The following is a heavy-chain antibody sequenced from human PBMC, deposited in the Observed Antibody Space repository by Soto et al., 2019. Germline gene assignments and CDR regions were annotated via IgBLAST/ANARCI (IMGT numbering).Heavy chain of an antibody. CDR1: GFTFTSYS. D-gene: IGHD1-26*01. CDR2: ISSTTNYI. CDR3: ARESEELTSNFDY. J-gene: IGHJ4*02. V-gene: IGHV3-21*06. Sequence: PGGSLRLSCAASGFTFTSYSMNWVRQAPGKGLEWVSSISSTTNYIYYGDSMKGRFTISRDNAKNSLYLEMNSLRAEDTAVYYCARESEELTSNFDYWGQGTLVTVSS.